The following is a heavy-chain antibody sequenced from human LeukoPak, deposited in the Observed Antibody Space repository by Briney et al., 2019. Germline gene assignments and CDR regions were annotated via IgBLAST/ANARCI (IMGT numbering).Heavy chain of an antibody. J-gene: IGHJ4*02. D-gene: IGHD5-18*01. CDR1: GFTFSSYG. Sequence: GGSLRLSCAASGFTFSSYGMHWVRQAPGKGLEWVAVISYDGSNKYYADSVKGRFTISRDNSKNTLYLQMNSLRAEDTAVYYCARDLSGITGYTYGRGIDYWGQGTLVTVSS. V-gene: IGHV3-30*03. CDR2: ISYDGSNK. CDR3: ARDLSGITGYTYGRGIDY.